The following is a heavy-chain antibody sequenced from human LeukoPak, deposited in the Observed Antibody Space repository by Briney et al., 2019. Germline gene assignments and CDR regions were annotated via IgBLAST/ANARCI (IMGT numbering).Heavy chain of an antibody. V-gene: IGHV4-34*01. D-gene: IGHD2-15*01. CDR1: GGSFSGYY. CDR3: ARRMVAATASRRYFDY. J-gene: IGHJ4*02. CDR2: INHSGGT. Sequence: SETLSLTCAVYGGSFSGYYWSWIRQPPGKGLEWIGEINHSGGTNYNPSLKSRVTISVDTSKNQFSLKLSSVTAADTAVYYCARRMVAATASRRYFDYWGQGTLVTVSS.